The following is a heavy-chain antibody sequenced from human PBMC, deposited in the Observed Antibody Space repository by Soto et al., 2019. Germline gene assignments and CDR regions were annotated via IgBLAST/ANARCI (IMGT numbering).Heavy chain of an antibody. D-gene: IGHD5-12*01. CDR1: GFSLSSTRMA. CDR2: IDWADDK. CDR3: ARIHGPSGNYDLDY. J-gene: IGHJ4*02. V-gene: IGHV2-70*13. Sequence: SGPTLVNPTQTLTLTCTFSGFSLSSTRMAVGWIRQPPGKALEWLALIDWADDKYYSTSLKTRLTISKDTSKNQVVLTMTNVDPVDTATYYCARIHGPSGNYDLDYWGQGTLVTVSS.